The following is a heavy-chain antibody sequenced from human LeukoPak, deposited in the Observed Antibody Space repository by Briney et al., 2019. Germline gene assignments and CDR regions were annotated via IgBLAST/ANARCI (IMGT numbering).Heavy chain of an antibody. Sequence: PGGSLRLSCAASGFTFSSYGMHWVRQAPGKGLEWVSAIGGTGGNIFYTDSVKGRFTISRDNSKNSLYLQMNSLRAEDTAVYYCARGEGVEYDWFDPWGQGTLVTVSS. V-gene: IGHV3-21*01. CDR1: GFTFSSYG. D-gene: IGHD2-8*02. CDR3: ARGEGVEYDWFDP. CDR2: IGGTGGNI. J-gene: IGHJ5*02.